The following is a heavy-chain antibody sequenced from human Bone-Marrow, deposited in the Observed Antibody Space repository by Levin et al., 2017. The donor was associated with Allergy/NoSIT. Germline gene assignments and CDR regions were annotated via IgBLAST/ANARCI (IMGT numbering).Heavy chain of an antibody. CDR1: GFIFTTYA. D-gene: IGHD2-21*01. CDR2: VSFDGVNT. CDR3: ARAGRSPRGVIGTTRRGGPPDY. J-gene: IGHJ4*02. V-gene: IGHV3-30*09. Sequence: GESLKISCAASGFIFTTYAMHWVRQAPGKGLEWVAVVSFDGVNTYYAESVKGRFDISRDDSKNTVYLQMNSLRPEDTSLYYCARAGRSPRGVIGTTRRGGPPDYWGQGTLVTVSS.